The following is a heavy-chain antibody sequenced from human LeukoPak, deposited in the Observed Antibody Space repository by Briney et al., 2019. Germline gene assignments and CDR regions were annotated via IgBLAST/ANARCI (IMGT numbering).Heavy chain of an antibody. CDR2: INPNTGDT. V-gene: IGHV1-2*06. Sequence: ASVKVSCKASGYTITGYCMHWVRQAPGQGLEWMGRINPNTGDTNSARKFQGRVTMTRDTSISTVYMELSRLRSEDTAVYYCARDPPVTVVASLNYYYGMDVWGQGTTVTVSS. J-gene: IGHJ6*02. CDR3: ARDPPVTVVASLNYYYGMDV. D-gene: IGHD2-15*01. CDR1: GYTITGYC.